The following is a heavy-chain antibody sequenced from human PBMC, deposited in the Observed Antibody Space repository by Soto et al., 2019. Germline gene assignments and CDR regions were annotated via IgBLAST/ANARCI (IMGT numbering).Heavy chain of an antibody. CDR2: IYTSGST. CDR3: ARVQMTTVTTSGWFDP. J-gene: IGHJ5*02. D-gene: IGHD4-17*01. V-gene: IGHV4-4*07. Sequence: ETLYLTCTVSGGSISSYYWSWIRQPSGKGLEWIGRIYTSGSTNYNPSLKSRVTMSVDTSKNQFSLKLSSVTAADTAVYYCARVQMTTVTTSGWFDPWGQGTLVTVPS. CDR1: GGSISSYY.